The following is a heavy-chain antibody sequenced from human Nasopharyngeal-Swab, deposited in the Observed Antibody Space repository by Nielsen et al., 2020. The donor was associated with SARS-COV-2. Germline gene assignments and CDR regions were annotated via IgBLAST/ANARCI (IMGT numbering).Heavy chain of an antibody. V-gene: IGHV1-2*04. CDR3: ARDLYSSGWYRTNWYFDL. Sequence: ASVKVSCKASGYTFTGYYMHWVRQAPGQGLEWMGWINPNSGGTNYAQKFQGWVTMTRDTSTSTVYMELSRLRSEDTDVYYCARDLYSSGWYRTNWYFDLWGRGTLVTVSS. D-gene: IGHD6-19*01. J-gene: IGHJ2*01. CDR1: GYTFTGYY. CDR2: INPNSGGT.